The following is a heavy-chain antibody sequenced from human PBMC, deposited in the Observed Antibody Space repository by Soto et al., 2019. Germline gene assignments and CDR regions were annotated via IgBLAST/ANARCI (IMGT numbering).Heavy chain of an antibody. CDR3: ARHLQPRAEKYYYGMDV. CDR1: GGSIRSSHTSTY. J-gene: IGHJ6*02. Sequence: SETLSLTCSVSGGSIRSSHTSTYWTWIRQPPGKGLEWIAYIYHNGNTAYNPSLKSRITISVDSSKNQFSLKASDTAMYYCARHLQPRAEKYYYGMDVWGQGTTVTVSS. CDR2: IYHNGNT. V-gene: IGHV4-61*05.